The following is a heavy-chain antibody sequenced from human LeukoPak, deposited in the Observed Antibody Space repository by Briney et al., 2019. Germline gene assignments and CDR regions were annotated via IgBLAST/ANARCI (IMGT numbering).Heavy chain of an antibody. Sequence: GGSLRLSCAPSGFTFSNYAMNWVRQAPGKGLEWVSIISGSGTSTIYADSVKGRFTISRDNSKNTLYLQMGSLRAEDMAVYYCARAIQPSSWPPFLVTYYYMDVWGKGTTVTISS. CDR1: GFTFSNYA. D-gene: IGHD3-3*01. V-gene: IGHV3-23*01. CDR2: ISGSGTST. CDR3: ARAIQPSSWPPFLVTYYYMDV. J-gene: IGHJ6*03.